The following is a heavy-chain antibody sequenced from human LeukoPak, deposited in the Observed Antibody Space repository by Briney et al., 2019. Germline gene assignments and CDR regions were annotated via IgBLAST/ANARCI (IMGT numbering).Heavy chain of an antibody. V-gene: IGHV1-18*01. J-gene: IGHJ4*02. CDR2: ISGHNGNT. CDR3: AGGPPPYYYDNSGPFDY. CDR1: GYTFTSFA. Sequence: GASVRVSCKASGYTFTSFAIGWVRQAPGQGLEWMGWISGHNGNTNYARKFQGRVTMTTDRFASIAYMELTSLTSDDTAVYYCAGGPPPYYYDNSGPFDYWGQGALVTVSS. D-gene: IGHD3-22*01.